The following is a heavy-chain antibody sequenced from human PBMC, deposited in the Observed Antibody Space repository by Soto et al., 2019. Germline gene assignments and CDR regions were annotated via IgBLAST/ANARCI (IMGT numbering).Heavy chain of an antibody. CDR3: AKSQGYNLNDFNY. J-gene: IGHJ4*02. CDR1: GFTFTGYA. Sequence: EVQLLESGGGLVQPGGSLRLSCVGSGFTFTGYAMNWVRQAPGKGLEWVSAISSRGGSTFYADSVKGRFTISRDNSKNTLYLQINSLRAEDTAVYYCAKSQGYNLNDFNYWAREPWSPSPQ. D-gene: IGHD1-20*01. CDR2: ISSRGGST. V-gene: IGHV3-23*01.